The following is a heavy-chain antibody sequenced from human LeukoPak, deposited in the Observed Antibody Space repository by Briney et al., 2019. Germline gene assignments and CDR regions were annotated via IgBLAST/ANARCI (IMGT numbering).Heavy chain of an antibody. CDR1: GYTFTSYD. CDR2: MNPNSGNT. J-gene: IGHJ4*02. Sequence: ASVTVSCTASGYTFTSYDINWVRQATGQGLEWMGWMNPNSGNTGYAQKFQGRVTMTRNTSISTAYMELSSLRSEDTAVYYCASGGGYSYGTDYWGQGSLVTVSS. CDR3: ASGGGYSYGTDY. V-gene: IGHV1-8*01. D-gene: IGHD5-18*01.